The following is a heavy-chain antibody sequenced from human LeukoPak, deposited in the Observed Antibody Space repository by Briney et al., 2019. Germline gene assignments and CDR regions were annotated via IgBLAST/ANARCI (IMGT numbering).Heavy chain of an antibody. Sequence: VKVSCKASGGSFSNFATSWVRQAPGQGLEWMGQIIPRFATTNYAQKFQGRVTLIADESADTAYMELSSLRSEDTAVYYCVREGYSMVRGRLTSWFDPWGQGTLVTVSS. J-gene: IGHJ5*02. CDR3: VREGYSMVRGRLTSWFDP. CDR1: GGSFSNFA. CDR2: IIPRFATT. V-gene: IGHV1-69*13. D-gene: IGHD3-10*01.